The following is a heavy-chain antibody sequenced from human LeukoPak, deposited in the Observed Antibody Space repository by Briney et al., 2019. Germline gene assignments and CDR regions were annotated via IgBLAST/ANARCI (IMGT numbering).Heavy chain of an antibody. CDR3: ARDGDAVSPAIAGAFDL. D-gene: IGHD2-21*02. CDR1: GVSINSGNFY. Sequence: EPSETLSLTFTVSGVSINSGNFYWSWIRQSAGKGLEWIGHVYSTGNTKYNPSLKRRVTISADTSKNQISLRLRSVTAADTAIFYCARDGDAVSPAIAGAFDLWGRGTMVTVSS. V-gene: IGHV4-61*09. CDR2: VYSTGNT. J-gene: IGHJ3*01.